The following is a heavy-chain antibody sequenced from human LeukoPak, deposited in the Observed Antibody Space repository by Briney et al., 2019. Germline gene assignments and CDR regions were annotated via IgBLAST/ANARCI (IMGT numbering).Heavy chain of an antibody. Sequence: SETLSLTCTVSGGSISSYYWSWIRQPPGKGLEWIGYVYTSGSTNYNPSLKSRVTMSVDTSKNQFSLKLSSVTAADTAVYYCASTTIMIIPHYYMDVWGKGTTVTVSS. D-gene: IGHD3-16*01. CDR3: ASTTIMIIPHYYMDV. V-gene: IGHV4-4*08. CDR1: GGSISSYY. J-gene: IGHJ6*03. CDR2: VYTSGST.